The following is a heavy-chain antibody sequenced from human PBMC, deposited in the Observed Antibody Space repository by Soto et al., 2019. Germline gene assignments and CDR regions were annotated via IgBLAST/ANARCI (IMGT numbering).Heavy chain of an antibody. V-gene: IGHV3-13*01. CDR2: IGTAGDT. Sequence: VGSLRLSCAASGFTFSSYDMHCVRQATGKGLEWVSAIGTAGDTYYPGSVKGRFTISRENAKNSLYLQMNSLRAGDTAVYYCARDHKSHSSSSGYYYYGMEVWGQGTTVHGSS. J-gene: IGHJ6*01. CDR3: ARDHKSHSSSSGYYYYGMEV. CDR1: GFTFSSYD. D-gene: IGHD6-6*01.